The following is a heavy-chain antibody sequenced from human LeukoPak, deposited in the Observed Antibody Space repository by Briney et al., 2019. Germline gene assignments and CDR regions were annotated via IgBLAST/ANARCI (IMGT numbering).Heavy chain of an antibody. CDR2: IYISGTT. Sequence: PPETLSLTCSISGVSISDHKWAWIRQSAGRGLEWIGHIYISGTTDYNPSLRGRVTLSLDMSKNSFSLRLKSVTAADTAIYYCAREYDFWTGTDFSRGWLDPWGQGILVTVSS. CDR1: GVSISDHK. J-gene: IGHJ5*02. CDR3: AREYDFWTGTDFSRGWLDP. V-gene: IGHV4-4*07. D-gene: IGHD3-3*01.